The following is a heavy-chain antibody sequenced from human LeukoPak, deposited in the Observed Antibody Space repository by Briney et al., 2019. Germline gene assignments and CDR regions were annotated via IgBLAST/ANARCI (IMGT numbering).Heavy chain of an antibody. D-gene: IGHD3-10*01. CDR3: ARAIGSGSSAWFDP. Sequence: ASVKVSCKASGYTFTSYGISWVRQAPGQGLEWMGWISAYNGNTNYAQKLQGRVTMTTDTSTNTAYMELRSLRSEDTAVYYCARAIGSGSSAWFDPWGQGTLVTVSS. J-gene: IGHJ5*02. V-gene: IGHV1-18*01. CDR2: ISAYNGNT. CDR1: GYTFTSYG.